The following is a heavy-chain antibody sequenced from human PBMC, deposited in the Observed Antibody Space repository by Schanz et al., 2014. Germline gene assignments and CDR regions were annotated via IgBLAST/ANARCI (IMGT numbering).Heavy chain of an antibody. D-gene: IGHD3-10*01. V-gene: IGHV4-39*01. J-gene: IGHJ5*02. CDR2: MYSSGST. Sequence: QLQLQESGPGLVKASETLSLTCSVSGGSINSGGYRWGWIRQPPGKGLEWIGTMYSSGSTYYNPSPKRGAPIPATTSRNRFPLRVISVPAADTALYYCARLRGGGVIITTWGQGTLVTVSS. CDR1: GGSINSGGYR. CDR3: ARLRGGGVIITT.